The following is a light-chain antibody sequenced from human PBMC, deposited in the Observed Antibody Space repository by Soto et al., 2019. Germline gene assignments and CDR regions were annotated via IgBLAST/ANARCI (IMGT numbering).Light chain of an antibody. CDR1: QSISSN. V-gene: IGKV3D-15*01. CDR3: QQNDNWPGT. J-gene: IGKJ1*01. CDR2: GAS. Sequence: EIVMTQSTAILSVSPGERATISCRANQSISSNLAWYQQKPGQAPRLLIYGASTRANGIPARFSGSGSGTEFTLTISSLQSEDFAVYYCQQNDNWPGTFGQGTKVDIK.